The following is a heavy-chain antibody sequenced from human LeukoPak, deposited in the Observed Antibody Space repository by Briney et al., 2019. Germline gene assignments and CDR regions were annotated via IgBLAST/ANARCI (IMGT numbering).Heavy chain of an antibody. CDR2: INPSSGNT. CDR1: GYTFTSYD. Sequence: EATVKVSCKASGYTFTSYDINWVRQPTGQGLEWMGWINPSSGNTCYAQKFQGRVTMTRNTSISTAYMELSSLRSEDTAVYYCARALARRYCSGGSCYPRRYYFDYWGQGTLVTVSS. V-gene: IGHV1-8*01. CDR3: ARALARRYCSGGSCYPRRYYFDY. D-gene: IGHD2-15*01. J-gene: IGHJ4*02.